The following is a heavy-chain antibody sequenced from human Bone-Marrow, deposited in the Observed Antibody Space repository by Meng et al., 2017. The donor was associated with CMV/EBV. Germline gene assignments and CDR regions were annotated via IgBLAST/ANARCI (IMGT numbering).Heavy chain of an antibody. Sequence: SLKISCAASGFTFDDYAMHWVRQAPGKGLEWVSGISWNSGSIGYADSVKGRFTISRDNAKNSLYLQMSSLRSDDTAVYYCARDPIGSGSYGMGGYWGQGTLVTVSS. V-gene: IGHV3-9*01. CDR2: ISWNSGSI. J-gene: IGHJ4*02. CDR1: GFTFDDYA. CDR3: ARDPIGSGSYGMGGY. D-gene: IGHD3-10*01.